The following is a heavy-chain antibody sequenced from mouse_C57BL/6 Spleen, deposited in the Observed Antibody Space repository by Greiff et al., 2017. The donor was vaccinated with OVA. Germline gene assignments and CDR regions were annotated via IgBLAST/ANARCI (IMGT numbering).Heavy chain of an antibody. J-gene: IGHJ4*01. D-gene: IGHD2-12*01. V-gene: IGHV1-82*01. CDR3: ARTIYYRYYYAMDY. CDR1: GYAFSSSW. CDR2: IYPGDGDT. Sequence: QVQLQQSGPELVKPGASVKISCKASGYAFSSSWMNWVKQRPGKGLEWIGRIYPGDGDTNYNGKFKGKATLTADKSSSTAYMQLSSLTSEDSAVYYCARTIYYRYYYAMDYWGQGTSVTVSS.